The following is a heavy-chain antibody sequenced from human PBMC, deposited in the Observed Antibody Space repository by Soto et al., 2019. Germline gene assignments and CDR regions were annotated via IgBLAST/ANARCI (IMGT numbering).Heavy chain of an antibody. CDR2: INPKSGGT. V-gene: IGHV1-2*02. CDR1: GYTFTVYY. CDR3: ARAISLIMAAPAY. J-gene: IGHJ4*02. Sequence: ASVKVSCKASGYTFTVYYMHWVRQAPGQGLEWMGWINPKSGGTMYTEKFQGRVSMTTDTSTTTAYMELTSLTSDDTAIYYCARAISLIMAAPAYWGQGTLVTVSS. D-gene: IGHD2-8*01.